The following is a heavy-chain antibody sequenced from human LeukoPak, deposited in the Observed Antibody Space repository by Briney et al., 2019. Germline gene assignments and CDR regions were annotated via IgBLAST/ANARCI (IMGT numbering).Heavy chain of an antibody. CDR1: GGSISSYY. CDR3: ASTLKWLALDY. V-gene: IGHV4-59*01. D-gene: IGHD3-22*01. CDR2: IHYSGST. Sequence: SETLSLTCTVSGGSISSYYWSWIRQAPGKGLEWIGYIHYSGSTNYNPSLKSRVTISEDTSKNRLSLKLNSVTAADTAAYYCASTLKWLALDYWGQGALVAVSS. J-gene: IGHJ4*02.